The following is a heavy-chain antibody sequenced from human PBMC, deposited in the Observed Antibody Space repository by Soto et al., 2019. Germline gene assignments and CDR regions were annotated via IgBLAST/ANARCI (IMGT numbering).Heavy chain of an antibody. CDR2: ISGSGGST. J-gene: IGHJ4*02. D-gene: IGHD1-26*01. CDR3: AKDMIVPTSLGATGDY. CDR1: GFTFSSYA. V-gene: IGHV3-23*01. Sequence: GGSLRLSCAASGFTFSSYAMSWVRQAPGKGLEWVSAISGSGGSTYYADSVKGRFTISRDNSKNTLYLQMNSLRAEDTAVYYCAKDMIVPTSLGATGDYWGQGTLVTVSS.